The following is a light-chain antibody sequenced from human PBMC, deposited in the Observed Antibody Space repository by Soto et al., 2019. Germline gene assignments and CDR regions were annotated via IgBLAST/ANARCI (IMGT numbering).Light chain of an antibody. J-gene: IGKJ5*01. V-gene: IGKV3-20*01. CDR1: QSVGGNY. CDR2: EAS. Sequence: ELVFTQSPGTLSLSPGERATLSCRASQSVGGNYLAWYQQKPGRAPRLLIYEASSRATGIPDRFSGSGSGTEFTLTISNLQSEDFAVYYCQQYNTWPPITFGQGTRLEI. CDR3: QQYNTWPPIT.